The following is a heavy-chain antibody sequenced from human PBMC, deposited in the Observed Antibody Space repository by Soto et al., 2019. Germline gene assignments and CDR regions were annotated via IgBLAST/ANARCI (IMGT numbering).Heavy chain of an antibody. J-gene: IGHJ4*02. CDR2: VIPMLRMS. CDR1: GDTFNFYT. Sequence: QVQLVQSGAEVRKPGSSVKVSCTASGDTFNFYTISWVRQAPGQGLEWMGRVIPMLRMSNYAQKFQDRVTISADKPTSTAYMALSSLRSDDTAVYYCATNYGAGSTHFDYWGQGPLVTVS. V-gene: IGHV1-69*02. CDR3: ATNYGAGSTHFDY. D-gene: IGHD3-10*01.